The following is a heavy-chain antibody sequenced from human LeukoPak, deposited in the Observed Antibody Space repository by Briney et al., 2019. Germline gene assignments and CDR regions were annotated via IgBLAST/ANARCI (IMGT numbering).Heavy chain of an antibody. J-gene: IGHJ4*02. Sequence: GGSLRLSCAASGFTFSDYYMSWIRQAPGKGLEWVSYISSSGNSTYYSDSVRGRFTISRDNSKNTLYVQMKSLRAEDTAVYYCAKDFVVVPGNVNYFDYWGQGTLVTVSS. CDR3: AKDFVVVPGNVNYFDY. CDR1: GFTFSDYY. V-gene: IGHV3-11*01. D-gene: IGHD2-21*02. CDR2: ISSSGNST.